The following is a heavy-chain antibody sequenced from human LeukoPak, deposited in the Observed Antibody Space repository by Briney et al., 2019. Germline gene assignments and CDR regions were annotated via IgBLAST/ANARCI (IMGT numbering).Heavy chain of an antibody. V-gene: IGHV1-69*04. D-gene: IGHD3-22*01. J-gene: IGHJ6*02. CDR1: GGTFSSYA. CDR2: IIPILGIA. CDR3: ARERYYDSSGYSYYYYGMDV. Sequence: AASVKVSCKASGGTFSSYAISWVRQAPGQGLEWMGRIIPILGIANYAQKFQGRVTITADKSTSTAYMELSSLRSEDTAVYYCARERYYDSSGYSYYYYGMDVWGQGTTATVSS.